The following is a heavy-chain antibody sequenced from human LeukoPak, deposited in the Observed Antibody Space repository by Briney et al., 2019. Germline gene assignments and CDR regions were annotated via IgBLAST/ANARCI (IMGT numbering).Heavy chain of an antibody. CDR3: ARLHIVAVTGFAFDI. CDR2: IYYSGST. Sequence: PSETLSLTCTVSGGSIGSSSYYWGWIRQPPGKGLEWIGSIYYSGSTYYNPSLKSRVTITVDTSKNQFSLKLSSVTAADTTVYYCARLHIVAVTGFAFDIWGQGTLVTVSS. D-gene: IGHD2-21*02. CDR1: GGSIGSSSYY. J-gene: IGHJ3*02. V-gene: IGHV4-39*01.